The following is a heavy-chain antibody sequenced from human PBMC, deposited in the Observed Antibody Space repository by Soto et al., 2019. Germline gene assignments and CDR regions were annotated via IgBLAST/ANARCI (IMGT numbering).Heavy chain of an antibody. D-gene: IGHD3-10*01. J-gene: IGHJ5*02. V-gene: IGHV4-31*03. CDR3: ASLYETMVRGVNWFGP. Sequence: QVQLQESGPGLVKPSQTLSLTCTVSGGSISSGGYYWSWIRQHPGKGLEWIGYIYYSGSTYYNPSLKSRVTISVDTSKNQFSLKLSSVTAADTAVYYCASLYETMVRGVNWFGPWGQGTLVTVSS. CDR1: GGSISSGGYY. CDR2: IYYSGST.